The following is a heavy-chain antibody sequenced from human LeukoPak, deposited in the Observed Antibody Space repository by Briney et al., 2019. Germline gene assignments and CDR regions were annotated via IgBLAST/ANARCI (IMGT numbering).Heavy chain of an antibody. Sequence: GGSLRLSCAASGFTLSSYEMNWVRQAPGKGLEWVSFISSTGATMYYADSVQGRFTISRDNAKNSQHLQLNSLRAEDTAVYYCAREGLYGSGSYFPDAFDIWGQGTMVTVSS. V-gene: IGHV3-48*03. J-gene: IGHJ3*02. CDR3: AREGLYGSGSYFPDAFDI. CDR2: ISSTGATM. D-gene: IGHD3-10*01. CDR1: GFTLSSYE.